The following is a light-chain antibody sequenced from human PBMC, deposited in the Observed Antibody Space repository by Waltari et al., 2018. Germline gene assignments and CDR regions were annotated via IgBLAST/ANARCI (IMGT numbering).Light chain of an antibody. J-gene: IGLJ2*01. CDR3: AAWDDSLSGVV. V-gene: IGLV1-47*01. CDR1: SSNIGSNY. CDR2: RNN. Sequence: QSVLTQPPSASGTPGQSVTIPCSGSSSNIGSNYVYWYQQLPGTAPKLLIYRNNQRPSGVPDRFSGSKSGTSASLASSGLRSEDEADYYCAAWDDSLSGVVFGGGTKLTVL.